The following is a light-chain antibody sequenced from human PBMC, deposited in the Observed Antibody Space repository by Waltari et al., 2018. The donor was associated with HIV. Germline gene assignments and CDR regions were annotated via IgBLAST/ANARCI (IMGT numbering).Light chain of an antibody. Sequence: QSVLTQPPSASGTPGQRVTISCSGSSSNIGSDNVKWFQQFPGTAPKLLMYDNNQRPPGVPDRFSGSKSGTSASLAISVLQSDDEADYYCAAWEDSLNTWVFGGGTKLTVL. V-gene: IGLV1-44*01. CDR2: DNN. CDR3: AAWEDSLNTWV. J-gene: IGLJ3*02. CDR1: SSNIGSDN.